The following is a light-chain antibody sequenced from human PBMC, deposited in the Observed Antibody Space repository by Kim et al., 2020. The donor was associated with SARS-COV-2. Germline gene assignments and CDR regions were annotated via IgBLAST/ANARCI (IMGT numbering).Light chain of an antibody. CDR2: EDT. CDR1: SSDVGSYDL. J-gene: IGLJ1*01. V-gene: IGLV2-23*01. CDR3: CSYAGSSTYV. Sequence: GQSLTVSCTGSSSDVGSYDLVSWYQQHPGKAPQLIIYEDTKRPSGVSNRFSGSTSSNTASLTISGLQAEDEAEYHCCSYAGSSTYVFGTGTKVTVL.